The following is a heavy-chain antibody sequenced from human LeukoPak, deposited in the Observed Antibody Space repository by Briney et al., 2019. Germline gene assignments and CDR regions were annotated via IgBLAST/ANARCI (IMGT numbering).Heavy chain of an antibody. CDR3: ARVQVRYSSSWYLPGDY. Sequence: GASVTVSCTASGYTFTSYAMHWVRQAPGQRLEWMGWINAGNGNTKYSQKFQGRVTITRDTSASTAYMELSSLRSEDTAVYYCARVQVRYSSSWYLPGDYWGQGTLVTVSS. CDR2: INAGNGNT. CDR1: GYTFTSYA. V-gene: IGHV1-3*01. J-gene: IGHJ4*02. D-gene: IGHD6-13*01.